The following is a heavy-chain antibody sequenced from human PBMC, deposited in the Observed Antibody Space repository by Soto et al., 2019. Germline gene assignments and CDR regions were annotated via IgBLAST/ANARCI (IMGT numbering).Heavy chain of an antibody. V-gene: IGHV1-18*01. Sequence: QVQLVQSGAEVKKPGASVKVSCKASGYTFTSYGISWVRQALGQGLERMGWISAYNGNTNYAQKLQGRVTMTTDTSARTAYMELRSLRSDDTAVYYCASRGIAARPYYYYYGMDVWGQGTTVTVSS. CDR2: ISAYNGNT. D-gene: IGHD6-6*01. CDR3: ASRGIAARPYYYYYGMDV. J-gene: IGHJ6*02. CDR1: GYTFTSYG.